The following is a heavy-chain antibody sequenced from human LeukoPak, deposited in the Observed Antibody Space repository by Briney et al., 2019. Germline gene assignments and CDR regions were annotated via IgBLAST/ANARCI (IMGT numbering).Heavy chain of an antibody. V-gene: IGHV4-39*07. CDR3: ARVLDYYGSGTYGFDY. D-gene: IGHD3-10*01. CDR1: GGSISSSSYY. Sequence: SETLSLTCTVSGGSISSSSYYWGWIRQPPGKGLEWIGSIYYSGSTYYNPSLKSRVTISIQTSENQFSLKLNSVTAADTGVYYCARVLDYYGSGTYGFDYWGQGTLVTVSS. J-gene: IGHJ4*02. CDR2: IYYSGST.